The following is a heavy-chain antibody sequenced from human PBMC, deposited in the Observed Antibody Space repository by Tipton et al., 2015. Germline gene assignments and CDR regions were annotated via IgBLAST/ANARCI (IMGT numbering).Heavy chain of an antibody. CDR1: GYSINNDYY. J-gene: IGHJ4*02. CDR2: VYPGGGT. Sequence: TLSLTCDVSGYSINNDYYWGWIRQAPGKGLEWIGFVYPGGGTYYNPSLKSRVTLSVDTSKNQFSLKMNSVTAADTAVYFCACQDYDSLTRDYQTVDYWGQGTLVTVSS. D-gene: IGHD3-9*01. CDR3: ACQDYDSLTRDYQTVDY. V-gene: IGHV4-38-2*01.